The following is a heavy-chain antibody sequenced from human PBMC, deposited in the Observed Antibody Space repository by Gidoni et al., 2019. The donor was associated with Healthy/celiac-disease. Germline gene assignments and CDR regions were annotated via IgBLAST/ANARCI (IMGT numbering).Heavy chain of an antibody. CDR3: AKEGWSYGDFAY. CDR1: GFTFDDYA. J-gene: IGHJ4*02. V-gene: IGHV3-9*01. Sequence: EVQLVESGGGLVQPGRSLRLSCAASGFTFDDYAMHWVRQAPGKGLEWVSGISWNSGSIGYADSVKGRFTISRDNAKNSLYLQMNSLRAEDTALYYCAKEGWSYGDFAYWGQGTLVTVSS. D-gene: IGHD4-17*01. CDR2: ISWNSGSI.